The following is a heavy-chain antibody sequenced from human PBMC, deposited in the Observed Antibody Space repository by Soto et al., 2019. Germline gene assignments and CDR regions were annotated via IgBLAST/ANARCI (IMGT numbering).Heavy chain of an antibody. Sequence: ASVKVSCKASGYTFTSYGTSWVRQAPGQGLEWMGWISAYNGNTNYAQKLQGRVTMTTDTSTSTAYMELRSLRSDDTAVYYCARVLGWGSTGAFDIWGQGTMVTVSS. J-gene: IGHJ3*02. CDR1: GYTFTSYG. CDR2: ISAYNGNT. CDR3: ARVLGWGSTGAFDI. D-gene: IGHD3-10*01. V-gene: IGHV1-18*01.